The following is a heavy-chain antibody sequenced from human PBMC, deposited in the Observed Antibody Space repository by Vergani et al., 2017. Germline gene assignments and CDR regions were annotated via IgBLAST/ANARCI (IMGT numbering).Heavy chain of an antibody. Sequence: EVQLVESGGGLVQPGGSLRLSCAASGFTVSSNYMSWVRQAPGKGLEWVSVIYSGGSTYYADSVKGRFTISRHNSKNTLYLQMNSLIAEDTAVYYCARDAPGDFTGYYYYYMDVWGKGTTVTVSS. D-gene: IGHD7-27*01. V-gene: IGHV3-53*04. CDR1: GFTVSSNY. CDR2: IYSGGST. CDR3: ARDAPGDFTGYYYYYMDV. J-gene: IGHJ6*03.